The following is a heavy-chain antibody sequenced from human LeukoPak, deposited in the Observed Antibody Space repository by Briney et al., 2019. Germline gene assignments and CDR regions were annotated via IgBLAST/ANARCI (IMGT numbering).Heavy chain of an antibody. J-gene: IGHJ4*02. CDR1: GFTFSSYS. Sequence: GGSLRLSCEASGFTFSSYSMNWVRQAPGKGLEWVSSISTSSGYIYYTDSVKGRFTISRDNAKNSLYLQMNSLRAEDTAVYYCARAYGSGSYVPDYWGQGTLGTGPS. V-gene: IGHV3-21*01. D-gene: IGHD3-10*01. CDR3: ARAYGSGSYVPDY. CDR2: ISTSSGYI.